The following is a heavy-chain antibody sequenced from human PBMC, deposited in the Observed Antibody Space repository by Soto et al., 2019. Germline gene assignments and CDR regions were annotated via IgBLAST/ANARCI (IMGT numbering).Heavy chain of an antibody. CDR3: SRDEGQLERPYGMDV. D-gene: IGHD1-1*01. CDR2: INSDGSST. J-gene: IGHJ6*02. V-gene: IGHV3-74*01. Sequence: GGSLRLSCAASGFTFSSYWMHWVRQAPGKGLVWVSRINSDGSSTSYADSVKGRFTISRDNAKNTLYLQMNSLRAEDTAVYYCSRDEGQLERPYGMDVCGQATTVTVSS. CDR1: GFTFSSYW.